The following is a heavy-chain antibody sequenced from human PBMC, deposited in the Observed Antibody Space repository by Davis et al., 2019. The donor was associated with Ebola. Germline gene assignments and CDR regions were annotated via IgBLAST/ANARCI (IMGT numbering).Heavy chain of an antibody. D-gene: IGHD1-7*01. Sequence: LRLSCTVSGGSISSGGYYWSWIRQHPGKGLEWIGYIYYSGSTYYNPSLKSRVTISVDTSKNQFSLKLSSVTAADTAVYYCARVYWNYNFDYWGQGTLVTVSS. V-gene: IGHV4-31*03. CDR1: GGSISSGGYY. J-gene: IGHJ4*02. CDR3: ARVYWNYNFDY. CDR2: IYYSGST.